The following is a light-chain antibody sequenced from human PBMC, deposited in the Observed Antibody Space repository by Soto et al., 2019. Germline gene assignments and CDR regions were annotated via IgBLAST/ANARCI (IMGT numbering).Light chain of an antibody. CDR2: EGS. V-gene: IGLV2-23*01. CDR1: SSDVGGYNY. J-gene: IGLJ1*01. CDR3: CSYAGSSSYV. Sequence: SVLTQPRSVSGSPGQSVTISCTGASSDVGGYNYVSWYQQHPGKAPKLMIYEGSKRPSGVSNRFSGSKSGNTASLTISGLQAEDEADYYCCSYAGSSSYVFGTGTKVTVL.